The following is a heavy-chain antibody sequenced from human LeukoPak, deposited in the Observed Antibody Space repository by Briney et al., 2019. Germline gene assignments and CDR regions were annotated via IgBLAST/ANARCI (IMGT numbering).Heavy chain of an antibody. Sequence: AQPLYHTCDHHGGSFSGYYWRCIRQPPGKGLEWIGYNYYSGSTNYHPSLKSRVTISVDTSKNQFSLKLSSVTAADTAVYYCARGFRGYSGYDDYYYGMDVWGQGTTVTVSS. D-gene: IGHD5-12*01. CDR2: NYYSGST. CDR1: GGSFSGYY. CDR3: ARGFRGYSGYDDYYYGMDV. V-gene: IGHV4-59*01. J-gene: IGHJ6*02.